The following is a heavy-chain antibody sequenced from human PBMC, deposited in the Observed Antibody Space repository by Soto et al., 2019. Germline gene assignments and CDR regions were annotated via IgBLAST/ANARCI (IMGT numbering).Heavy chain of an antibody. J-gene: IGHJ3*02. CDR1: GGSIRSSSYY. V-gene: IGHV4-39*01. CDR3: ASPLMLSGSYSSDAFHI. D-gene: IGHD1-26*01. Sequence: QLQLQESGPGLVKPSGTLSLTCTVSGGSIRSSSYYWGWIRQPPGKGLEWIGTIYYSGNTYYNPSLKSRVTISVDTSKNQFSLTLNSVTAADTAVFYCASPLMLSGSYSSDAFHIWGQGTMVTVSS. CDR2: IYYSGNT.